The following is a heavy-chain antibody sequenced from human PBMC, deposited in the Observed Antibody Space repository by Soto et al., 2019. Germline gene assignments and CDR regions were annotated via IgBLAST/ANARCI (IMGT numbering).Heavy chain of an antibody. CDR2: ISYDGSYK. V-gene: IGHV3-30*03. J-gene: IGHJ4*02. D-gene: IGHD2-2*01. CDR1: GFTFSNYG. Sequence: GGSLRLSCAASGFTFSNYGLHLVRQAPGQGLEWVSFISYDGSYKYYGDSVKGRFTISRDNSKNTVYLQMNSLRVEDTAVYYCARGPSSLTRFDYWGQGTLVTVSS. CDR3: ARGPSSLTRFDY.